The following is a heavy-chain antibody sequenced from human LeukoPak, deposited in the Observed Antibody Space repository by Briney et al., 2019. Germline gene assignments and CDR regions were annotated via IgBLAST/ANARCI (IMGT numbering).Heavy chain of an antibody. CDR3: AKSDKLDIWRGP. J-gene: IGHJ5*02. V-gene: IGHV3-30*02. CDR2: IRYDGSRK. D-gene: IGHD3-3*01. CDR1: GFPFSIFG. Sequence: GGSLSLSCAPSGFPFSIFGILWVRHARGKGVEGVAFIRYDGSRKYYGDSVKGRFTIFRDNSKNTLYLQMNDLRPEDTAVYYCAKSDKLDIWRGPWGQGTVVTVSS.